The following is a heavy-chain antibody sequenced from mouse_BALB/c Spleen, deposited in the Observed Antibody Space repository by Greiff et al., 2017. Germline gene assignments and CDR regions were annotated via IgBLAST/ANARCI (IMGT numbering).Heavy chain of an antibody. CDR3: ARGAYYGNSAWFAY. CDR1: GYSITSDYA. Sequence: EVKLVESGPGLVKPSQSLSLTCTVTGYSITSDYAWNWIRQFPGNKLEWMGYISYSGSTSYNPSLKSRISITRDTSKNQFFLQLNSVTTEDTATYYCARGAYYGNSAWFAYWGQGTLVTVSA. CDR2: ISYSGST. D-gene: IGHD2-10*01. J-gene: IGHJ3*01. V-gene: IGHV3-2*02.